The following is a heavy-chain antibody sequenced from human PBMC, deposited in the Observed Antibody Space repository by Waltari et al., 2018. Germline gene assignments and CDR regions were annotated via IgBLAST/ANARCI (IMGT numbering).Heavy chain of an antibody. CDR1: GGPFSSYA. CDR3: ARGLWFGEPMDV. D-gene: IGHD3-10*01. V-gene: IGHV1-69*05. Sequence: QVQLVQSGAEVKKPGSSVKVSCKASGGPFSSYAISWVRQAPGQGLEWMGGIIPIFGTANYAQKFQGRVTMTRDTSISTAYMELSRLRSDDTAVYYCARGLWFGEPMDVWGKGTTVTVSS. CDR2: IIPIFGTA. J-gene: IGHJ6*03.